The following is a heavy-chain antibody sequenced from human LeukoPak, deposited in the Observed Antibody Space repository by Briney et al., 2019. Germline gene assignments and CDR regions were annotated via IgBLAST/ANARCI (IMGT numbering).Heavy chain of an antibody. Sequence: SVKVSCKASGGTFSSYAISWVRQAPGQGLEWMGGIIPIFGTANYAQKFQGRVTITADESTTTAYMELSSLRSEDTAVYYCARSSIIAAAGPYYFDYWGQGTLVTVSS. CDR3: ARSSIIAAAGPYYFDY. CDR2: IIPIFGTA. CDR1: GGTFSSYA. D-gene: IGHD6-13*01. V-gene: IGHV1-69*13. J-gene: IGHJ4*02.